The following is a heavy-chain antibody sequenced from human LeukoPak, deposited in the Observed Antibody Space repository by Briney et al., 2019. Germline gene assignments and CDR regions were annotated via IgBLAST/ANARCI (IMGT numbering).Heavy chain of an antibody. CDR3: ARGGSSGYYYG. D-gene: IGHD3-22*01. CDR1: GGSISSYY. V-gene: IGHV4-4*07. CDR2: LYTSGST. J-gene: IGHJ4*02. Sequence: SETLSLTCTVSGGSISSYYRSWIRQPAGKGLEWIGRLYTSGSTNYNPSLKSRVTMSVDTSKNQFSLKLTSMTAADTAVYYCARGGSSGYYYGWGQGTLVTVSS.